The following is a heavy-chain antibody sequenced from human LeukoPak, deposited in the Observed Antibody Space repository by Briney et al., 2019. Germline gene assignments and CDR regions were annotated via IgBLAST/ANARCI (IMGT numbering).Heavy chain of an antibody. CDR3: ARASYVWGSYRPAGDY. Sequence: SEPLSLTCAVSGYSISSGYYWGWIRQPPGKGLEWIGSIYHSGSTYYNPSLKSRVTISVDTSKNQFSLKLSSVTAADTAVYYCARASYVWGSYRPAGDYWGQGTLVTVSS. V-gene: IGHV4-38-2*01. D-gene: IGHD3-16*02. J-gene: IGHJ4*02. CDR1: GYSISSGYY. CDR2: IYHSGST.